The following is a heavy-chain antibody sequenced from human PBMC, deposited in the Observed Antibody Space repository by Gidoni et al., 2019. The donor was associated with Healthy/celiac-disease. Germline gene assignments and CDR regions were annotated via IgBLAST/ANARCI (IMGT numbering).Heavy chain of an antibody. Sequence: QVQLVQSGAEVKKPGSSVKVSCKASGGTFSSYAISWVRQAPGQGLEWMGWIVPIFGTANYAQKFQGRVTITADKSTSTAYMELSSLRSEDTAVYYCAGTRLTTVTSPFDYWGQGTLVTVSS. CDR3: AGTRLTTVTSPFDY. CDR2: IVPIFGTA. CDR1: GGTFSSYA. D-gene: IGHD4-17*01. V-gene: IGHV1-69*06. J-gene: IGHJ4*02.